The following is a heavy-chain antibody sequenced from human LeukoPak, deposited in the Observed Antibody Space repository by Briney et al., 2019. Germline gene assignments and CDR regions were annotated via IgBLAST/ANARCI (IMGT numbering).Heavy chain of an antibody. CDR1: GGSISSGDYY. D-gene: IGHD1-14*01. J-gene: IGHJ4*02. CDR2: IYSGGMT. Sequence: SETLSLTCTVPGGSISSGDYYWSWLRQPPGKGLEWIASIYSGGMTFYSPSLKSRLTISADTSRNHFSLRLSSVTAADTALYFCARHFDHPTAYFDSCGQGSLVTVSS. CDR3: ARHFDHPTAYFDS. V-gene: IGHV4-39*01.